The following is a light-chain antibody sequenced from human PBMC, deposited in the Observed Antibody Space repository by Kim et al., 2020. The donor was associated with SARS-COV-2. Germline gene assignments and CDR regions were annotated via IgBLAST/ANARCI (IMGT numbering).Light chain of an antibody. CDR1: SSDIGGYDR. J-gene: IGLJ3*02. CDR2: DVS. Sequence: GQSVAISCTGTSSDIGGYDRVSWYQQHPGKAPKLIIYDVSKWPSGVPDRFSGSKSGNTASLTISGLQAEDEADYYCCSFTGSYTWVFGGGTKLTVL. V-gene: IGLV2-11*01. CDR3: CSFTGSYTWV.